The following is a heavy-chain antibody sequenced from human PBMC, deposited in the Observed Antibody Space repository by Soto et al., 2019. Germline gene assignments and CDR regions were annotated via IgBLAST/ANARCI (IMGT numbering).Heavy chain of an antibody. Sequence: PSETLSLTCAVSGDSISSSNWWSWVRQPPGKGLEWIGEIYHSGSTNYNPSLKSRVTISVDKSKNQFSLKLSSVTAADTAVFYCARVREYFDSGNFFDYWGQGILVTVYS. CDR2: IYHSGST. J-gene: IGHJ4*02. V-gene: IGHV4-4*02. CDR1: GDSISSSNW. CDR3: ARVREYFDSGNFFDY. D-gene: IGHD3-10*01.